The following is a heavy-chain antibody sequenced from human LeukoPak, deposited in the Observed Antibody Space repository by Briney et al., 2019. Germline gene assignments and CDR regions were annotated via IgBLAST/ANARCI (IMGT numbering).Heavy chain of an antibody. CDR3: ARDYYSSSWDNGY. V-gene: IGHV3-48*01. CDR2: ISPSSSTI. J-gene: IGHJ4*02. CDR1: GFTFSTYS. Sequence: GGSLRLSCAASGFTFSTYSMNWVRQAPGKGLEWVSYISPSSSTIYYADSVKSRFTISRDNDKNSLYLQMNSLRAEDTAVYYCARDYYSSSWDNGYWGQGTLVTVSS. D-gene: IGHD6-13*01.